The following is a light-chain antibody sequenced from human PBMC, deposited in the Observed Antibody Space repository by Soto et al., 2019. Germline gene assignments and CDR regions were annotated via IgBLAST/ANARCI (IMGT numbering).Light chain of an antibody. Sequence: EIVLTQSPGTLSLSPWDSATLSWRASQSVSSYLAWYKQKTGQAPRLLIYGEPSRATGIPDRLSGSGSGTDFNLTISRLEPGDFAVYYCQKYGSSSWTCGQGTKVDIK. CDR3: QKYGSSSWT. V-gene: IGKV3-20*01. CDR1: QSVSSY. CDR2: GEP. J-gene: IGKJ1*01.